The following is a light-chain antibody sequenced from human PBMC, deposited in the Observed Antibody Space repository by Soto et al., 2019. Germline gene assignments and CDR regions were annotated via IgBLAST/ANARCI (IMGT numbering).Light chain of an antibody. J-gene: IGKJ2*01. CDR3: QQTYNSSPYT. V-gene: IGKV1-39*01. CDR2: AAS. Sequence: DIQMTQSPSSLSASVGDRVTITCRASQTIGKNLNWYQQEPGKAPKLLIYAASTLQSGVPSRFIGSGSGTDCTLTISGLQSEDFAIYFCQQTYNSSPYTFGQGTKLEIK. CDR1: QTIGKN.